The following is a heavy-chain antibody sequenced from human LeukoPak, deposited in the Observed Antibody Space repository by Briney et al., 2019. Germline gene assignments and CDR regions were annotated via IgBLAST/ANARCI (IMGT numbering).Heavy chain of an antibody. D-gene: IGHD3-3*01. V-gene: IGHV4-61*02. J-gene: IGHJ4*02. CDR2: IYASEST. Sequence: PSETLSPTCTVSGGSISSGSYYWSWIRQPARKGLEWIGRIYASESTHYNPSLKRRVTISVDTSKTQFSLKLSSVTAADTAVYYCARADYDFWSGPIDYWGQGTLVTVSS. CDR3: ARADYDFWSGPIDY. CDR1: GGSISSGSYY.